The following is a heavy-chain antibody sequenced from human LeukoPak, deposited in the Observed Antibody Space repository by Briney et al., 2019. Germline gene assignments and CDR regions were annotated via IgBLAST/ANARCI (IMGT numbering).Heavy chain of an antibody. CDR3: ARELRWYTGYFDY. V-gene: IGHV1-2*02. J-gene: IGHJ4*02. CDR2: INPNSGGS. CDR1: GYTFRGYY. Sequence: ASVKVSCKASGYTFRGYYIHWVRQAPGQGLEWMGWINPNSGGSNYAQKFQGRVTMTRDTSISTAYMELSRLRSDDTAVYYCARELRWYTGYFDYWGQGTLVTVSS. D-gene: IGHD6-13*01.